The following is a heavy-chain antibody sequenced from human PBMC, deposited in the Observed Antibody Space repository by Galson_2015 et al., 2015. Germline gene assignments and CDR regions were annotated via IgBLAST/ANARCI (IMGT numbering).Heavy chain of an antibody. J-gene: IGHJ4*02. D-gene: IGHD2-8*01. CDR3: ARGRVFIFDF. V-gene: IGHV3-53*01. CDR2: LSKTDTA. Sequence: SLRLSCAASGFPFSSYTMNWVRQAPGKGLEWVSVLSKTDTAYYVDSVRGRFTISRDNSKNTVYLQMDYLTVDDTAVYYCARGRVFIFDFWGQGTLVTVSS. CDR1: GFPFSSYT.